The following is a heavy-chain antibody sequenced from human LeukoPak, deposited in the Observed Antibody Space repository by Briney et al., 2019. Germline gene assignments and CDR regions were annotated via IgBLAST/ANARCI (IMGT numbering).Heavy chain of an antibody. V-gene: IGHV3-73*01. J-gene: IGHJ6*02. Sequence: GGTLKLSCAASGFTFSGSAMHWVRQASGKGLEWVGRIRSKANSYATAYAASVKGRFTISRDDSKNTAYLQMNSLKTEDTAVYYCTRSTDYYYYYGMDVWGQGTTATVSS. CDR2: IRSKANSYAT. CDR3: TRSTDYYYYYGMDV. CDR1: GFTFSGSA.